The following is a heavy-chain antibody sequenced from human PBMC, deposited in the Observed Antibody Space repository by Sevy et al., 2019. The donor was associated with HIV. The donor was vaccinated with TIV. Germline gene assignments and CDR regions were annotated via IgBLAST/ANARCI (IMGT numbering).Heavy chain of an antibody. Sequence: GGSLRLSCAASGFIFSSYSMNWVRQAPGKGLEWISYISTGSTTIYYADSVKGRFTVSRDNDRSSLFLQMNSLRDEDTAVYYCAIDPRDGGDYWGQGTLVTVSS. CDR3: AIDPRDGGDY. CDR1: GFIFSSYS. D-gene: IGHD3-16*01. CDR2: ISTGSTTI. V-gene: IGHV3-48*02. J-gene: IGHJ4*02.